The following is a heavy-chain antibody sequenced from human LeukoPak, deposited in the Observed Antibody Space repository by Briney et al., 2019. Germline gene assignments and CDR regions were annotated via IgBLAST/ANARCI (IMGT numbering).Heavy chain of an antibody. CDR3: ARQLDYYDKRDY. CDR1: GYSFTNYG. D-gene: IGHD3-22*01. CDR2: IDPSDSYS. J-gene: IGHJ4*02. V-gene: IGHV5-10-1*01. Sequence: GESLKISCKGSGYSFTNYGISWVRQMPGKGLEWMGRIDPSDSYSNYGPSFQGHVTISDDRSISTAYLQWRSLKASDTAMYYCARQLDYYDKRDYWGQGTLVTVAS.